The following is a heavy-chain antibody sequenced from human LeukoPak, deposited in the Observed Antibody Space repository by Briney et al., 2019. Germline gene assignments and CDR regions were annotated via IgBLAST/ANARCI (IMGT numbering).Heavy chain of an antibody. CDR2: IYYSGST. D-gene: IGHD4-11*01. CDR3: ARDLERSNSYFDY. J-gene: IGHJ4*02. Sequence: SETLSLTCTVSGASISSYYWSWIRQPPGKGLEWIGYIYYSGSTNYNPSLKSRVTISVDTSKNQFSLKLSSVTAADTAVYYCARDLERSNSYFDYRGQGTLVTVSS. CDR1: GASISSYY. V-gene: IGHV4-59*01.